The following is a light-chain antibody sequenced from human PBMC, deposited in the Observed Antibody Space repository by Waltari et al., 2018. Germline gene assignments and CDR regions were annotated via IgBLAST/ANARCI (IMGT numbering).Light chain of an antibody. CDR2: DVN. J-gene: IGLJ3*02. CDR3: CSYTGNSVSE. CDR1: SNDVGHYQL. V-gene: IGLV2-23*02. Sequence: QSALTQPASVSGSPGQSIPIPCAGTSNDVGHYQLVLLYQQQPGKVPTLILYDVNKRPSGVSNLFSGSKSANTASLTISGLQAEDEADYYCCSYTGNSVSEFGGGTKLIVL.